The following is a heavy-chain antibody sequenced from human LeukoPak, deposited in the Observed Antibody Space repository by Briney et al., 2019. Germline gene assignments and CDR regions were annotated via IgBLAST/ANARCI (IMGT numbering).Heavy chain of an antibody. CDR1: GYTFSSYG. J-gene: IGHJ4*02. D-gene: IGHD5-18*01. CDR2: IWYDGSNK. CDR3: AMLAEYGYPLDY. Sequence: SCKASGYTFSSYGMHWVRQAPGKGLEWVAVIWYDGSNKYYADSVKGRFTISRDNSKNTLYLQMNSLRAEDTAVYYCAMLAEYGYPLDYWGQGTLVTVSS. V-gene: IGHV3-33*01.